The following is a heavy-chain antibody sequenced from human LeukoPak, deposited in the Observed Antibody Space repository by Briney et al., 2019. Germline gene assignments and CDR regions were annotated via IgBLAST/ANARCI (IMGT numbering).Heavy chain of an antibody. CDR1: GFTFGSYA. Sequence: GGSLRLSCAASGFTFGSYAMSWVRQAPGKGLEWVSAISGNGGSTYYADSVKGRFTISRDNSKNTLYLQMNSLRAEDTAVYYCAKDIAVADGFPQLFDYWGQGTLVTVSS. CDR3: AKDIAVADGFPQLFDY. D-gene: IGHD6-19*01. J-gene: IGHJ4*02. CDR2: ISGNGGST. V-gene: IGHV3-23*01.